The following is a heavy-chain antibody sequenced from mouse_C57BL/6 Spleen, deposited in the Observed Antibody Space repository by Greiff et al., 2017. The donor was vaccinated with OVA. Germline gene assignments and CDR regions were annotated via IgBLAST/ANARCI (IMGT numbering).Heavy chain of an antibody. D-gene: IGHD1-1*01. J-gene: IGHJ4*01. CDR1: GYTFTSYW. CDR3: TREDYGSTHGAMDY. V-gene: IGHV1-5*01. Sequence: EVQLQQSGTVLARPGASVKMSCKTSGYTFTSYWMHWVKQRPGQGLEWIGAIYPGNSDTSYNQKFKGKAKLTAVTSASTAYMELSSLTNEDSAVYYCTREDYGSTHGAMDYWGQGTSVTVSS. CDR2: IYPGNSDT.